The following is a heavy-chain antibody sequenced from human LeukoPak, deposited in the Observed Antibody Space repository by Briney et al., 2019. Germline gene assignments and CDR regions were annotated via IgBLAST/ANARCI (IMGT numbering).Heavy chain of an antibody. V-gene: IGHV4-59*08. CDR1: DGSISGYY. J-gene: IGHJ5*02. CDR3: ARHITGSGSAFDL. D-gene: IGHD3-10*01. CDR2: IHYTGIN. Sequence: PSETLSLTCTVSDGSISGYYWGWIRQAPGRGLEWIAYIHYTGINNYNPSLKSRAAISVDTSTNQFSLKLTSVAAADTAMYYCARHITGSGSAFDLWGQGTLVTVSS.